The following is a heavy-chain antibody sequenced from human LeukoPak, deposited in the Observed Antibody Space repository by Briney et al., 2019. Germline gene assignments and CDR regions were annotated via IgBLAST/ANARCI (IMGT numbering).Heavy chain of an antibody. CDR3: AAGFPFDY. CDR1: GGSISSYY. V-gene: IGHV4-59*01. J-gene: IGHJ4*02. Sequence: SETLSLTCTVSGGSISSYYWSWIRQPPGKGLEWIGYIYYSGSTNYNPSLKSRVTISVDTSKNQFSLKLSSVTAADTAVYYCAAGFPFDYWGQGTLVTVSS. D-gene: IGHD3-10*01. CDR2: IYYSGST.